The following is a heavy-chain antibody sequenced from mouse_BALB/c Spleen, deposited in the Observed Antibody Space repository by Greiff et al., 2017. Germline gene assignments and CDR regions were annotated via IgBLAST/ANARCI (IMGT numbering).Heavy chain of an antibody. D-gene: IGHD2-1*01. CDR1: GFTFSSYT. Sequence: EVKVVESGGGLVQPGGSLKLSCAASGFTFSSYTMSWVRQTPEKRLEWVAYISNGGGSTYYPDTVKGRFTISRDNAKNTLYLQMSSLKSEDTAMYYCARVFYSSYAMDYWGQGTSVTVSS. V-gene: IGHV5-12-2*01. J-gene: IGHJ4*01. CDR3: ARVFYSSYAMDY. CDR2: ISNGGGST.